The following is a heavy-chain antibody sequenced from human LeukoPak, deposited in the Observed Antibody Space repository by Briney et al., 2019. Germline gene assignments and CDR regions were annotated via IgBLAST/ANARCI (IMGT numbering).Heavy chain of an antibody. D-gene: IGHD3-10*01. V-gene: IGHV3-43*02. CDR3: AKPQHYGRGDFDY. Sequence: GGSLRLSCAASGFNFDDYAMDWVRQAPGRGLEWVSLIGGDGGITYYADFVKGRFTISRDNSKNSLYLQMNSLRTEDTALYYCAKPQHYGRGDFDYWGQGTLVTVSS. J-gene: IGHJ4*02. CDR2: IGGDGGIT. CDR1: GFNFDDYA.